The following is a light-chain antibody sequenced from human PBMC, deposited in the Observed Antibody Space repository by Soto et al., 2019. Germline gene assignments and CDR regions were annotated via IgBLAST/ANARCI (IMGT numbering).Light chain of an antibody. CDR3: SSYTPSNTVVI. CDR2: DVS. J-gene: IGLJ2*01. Sequence: QSVLTQPAAVSGSPGQPITISCTGTSTDVGTYDYVSWYQQHPGKAPKVIIYDVSNRPSGLSNRFSGSKSGNTASLTISGLQPEDEADYYCSSYTPSNTVVIFGGGTKVTVL. CDR1: STDVGTYDY. V-gene: IGLV2-14*03.